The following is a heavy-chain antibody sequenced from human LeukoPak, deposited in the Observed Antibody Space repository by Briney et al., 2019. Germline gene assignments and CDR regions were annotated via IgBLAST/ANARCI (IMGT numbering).Heavy chain of an antibody. CDR1: GFTVSSNY. CDR2: IYSCGST. J-gene: IGHJ4*02. V-gene: IGHV3-66*01. CDR3: AKGLIVVVTAIDY. D-gene: IGHD2-21*02. Sequence: GGSLRLSCAASGFTVSSNYMSWVRQAPGKGLEWVSVIYSCGSTYYADSVKGRFTISRDNSKNTLYLQMNSLRAEDTAVYYCAKGLIVVVTAIDYWGQGTLVTVSS.